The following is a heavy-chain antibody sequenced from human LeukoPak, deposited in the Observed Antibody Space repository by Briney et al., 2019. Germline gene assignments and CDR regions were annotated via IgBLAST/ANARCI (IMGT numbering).Heavy chain of an antibody. CDR3: ARDQNWVFDY. CDR2: IRSDTKTI. D-gene: IGHD7-27*01. J-gene: IGHJ4*02. CDR1: GFTFNNDP. V-gene: IGHV3-48*01. Sequence: GGSLRLSCAASGFTFNNDPMNWVRQAPGKGLEWVAHIRSDTKTIVYADSVKGLFIISRDNAKNSLSLQMNSLRVEDTAVYYCARDQNWVFDYWGQGTLVTVSS.